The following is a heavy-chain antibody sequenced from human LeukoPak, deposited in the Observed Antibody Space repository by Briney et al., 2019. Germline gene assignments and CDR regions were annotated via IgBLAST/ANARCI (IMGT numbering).Heavy chain of an antibody. Sequence: SETLSLTCTVSGGSISSSSYYWGWIRQPPGEGPEWIGSISYSGRTHYNPSLKSRVSISADTSKNQFSLNLSSVTAADTAVYYCARKKTGATNGLDVWGQGTTVTVSS. CDR2: ISYSGRT. CDR3: ARKKTGATNGLDV. CDR1: GGSISSSSYY. V-gene: IGHV4-39*01. J-gene: IGHJ6*02. D-gene: IGHD1-1*01.